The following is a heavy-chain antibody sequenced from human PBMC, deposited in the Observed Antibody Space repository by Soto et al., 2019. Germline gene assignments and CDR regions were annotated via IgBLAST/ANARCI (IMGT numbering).Heavy chain of an antibody. D-gene: IGHD3-9*01. CDR1: GFTFSSYW. Sequence: GGSLRLSCAASGFTFSSYWMSWVRQAPGKGLEWVANIKQDGSEKYYVDSVKGRFTISRDNAKNSLYLQMNSLRAEDTAVYYCARDRYDILTGYPYYFDYWGQGTLVTVSS. CDR3: ARDRYDILTGYPYYFDY. CDR2: IKQDGSEK. J-gene: IGHJ4*02. V-gene: IGHV3-7*01.